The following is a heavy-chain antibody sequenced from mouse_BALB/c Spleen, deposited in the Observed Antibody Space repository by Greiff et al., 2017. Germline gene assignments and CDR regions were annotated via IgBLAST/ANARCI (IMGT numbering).Heavy chain of an antibody. D-gene: IGHD1-2*01. V-gene: IGHV1-4*01. CDR3: ARSAHYYGHCYIDV. CDR2: INPSSGYT. J-gene: IGHJ1*01. Sequence: QVQLQQSGAELARPGASVKMSCKASGYTFTSYTMDWVKQRPGQGLEWIGYINPSSGYTNYNQKFKDKATLTADKSSSTAYMQLSSLTSEDSAVYYCARSAHYYGHCYIDVWGAGTTVTVSS. CDR1: GYTFTSYT.